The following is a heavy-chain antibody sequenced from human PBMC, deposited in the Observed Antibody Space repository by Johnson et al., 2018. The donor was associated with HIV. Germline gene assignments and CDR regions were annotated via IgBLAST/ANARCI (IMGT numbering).Heavy chain of an antibody. CDR2: IWYDGSNK. Sequence: QVQLVESGGGVVQPGRSLRLSCAASGFTFSSYGMHWVRQAPGKGLEWVAVIWYDGSNKYYADSVKGRFTISRDNSNKTLYLQMNSLRAEDTAVYYCAREESIVVAIAIQAFDIWGQGTMVTVSS. D-gene: IGHD2-21*01. CDR3: AREESIVVAIAIQAFDI. V-gene: IGHV3-33*01. CDR1: GFTFSSYG. J-gene: IGHJ3*02.